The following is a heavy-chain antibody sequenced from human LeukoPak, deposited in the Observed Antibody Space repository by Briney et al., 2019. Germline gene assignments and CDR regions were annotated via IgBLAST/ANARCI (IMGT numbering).Heavy chain of an antibody. Sequence: SVKVSCKASGGTFSSYAISWVRQAPGQGLEWMGGIIPIFGTANYAQKFQGRVTITADESTSTAYMELSSLRSEDTAVYYCARSEGYSSSWYGVERAFDYWGQGTLVTVSS. CDR1: GGTFSSYA. D-gene: IGHD6-13*01. CDR3: ARSEGYSSSWYGVERAFDY. V-gene: IGHV1-69*13. J-gene: IGHJ4*02. CDR2: IIPIFGTA.